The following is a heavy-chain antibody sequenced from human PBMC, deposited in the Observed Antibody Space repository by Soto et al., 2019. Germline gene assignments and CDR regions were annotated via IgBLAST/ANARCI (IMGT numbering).Heavy chain of an antibody. V-gene: IGHV4-61*01. Sequence: SDTLSLTCTVSGGSVPSGSYYWSWIRQPPGKGLEWIGYIYYSGSTNYNPYYNPSLKSRVTISVDTSKNQISLKLSSVTAADTAVYYCARTNYDFWSGSGVGMDVWCQGTTVS. J-gene: IGHJ6*02. CDR2: IYYSGST. CDR3: ARTNYDFWSGSGVGMDV. D-gene: IGHD3-3*01. CDR1: GGSVPSGSYY.